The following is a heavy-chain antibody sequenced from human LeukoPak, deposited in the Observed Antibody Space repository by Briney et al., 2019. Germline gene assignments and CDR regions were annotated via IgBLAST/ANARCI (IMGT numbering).Heavy chain of an antibody. CDR3: ARDMIAVRPNWFDP. CDR2: ISAYNGNT. CDR1: GYTFTTYG. V-gene: IGHV1-18*01. Sequence: ASVKVSCKASGYTFTTYGISWVRQAPGQGLEWMGWISAYNGNTNYAQKLQGRVTMTTDASTSTAHMELRSLRSDDTAVYYCARDMIAVRPNWFDPWGQGTLVTVSS. D-gene: IGHD6-6*01. J-gene: IGHJ5*02.